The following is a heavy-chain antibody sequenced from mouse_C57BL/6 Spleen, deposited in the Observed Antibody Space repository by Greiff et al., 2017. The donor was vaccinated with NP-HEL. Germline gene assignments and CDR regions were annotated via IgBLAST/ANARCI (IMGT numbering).Heavy chain of an antibody. J-gene: IGHJ3*01. D-gene: IGHD3-2*02. CDR2: IYPRDGST. Sequence: VHLVESGPELVKPGASVKLSCKASGYTFTSYDINWVKQRPGQGLEWIGWIYPRDGSTKYNEKFKGKATLTVDTSSSTAYMELHRLTSEDSAVYFCARGCSGLFAYWGQGTLVTVSA. V-gene: IGHV1-85*01. CDR3: ARGCSGLFAY. CDR1: GYTFTSYD.